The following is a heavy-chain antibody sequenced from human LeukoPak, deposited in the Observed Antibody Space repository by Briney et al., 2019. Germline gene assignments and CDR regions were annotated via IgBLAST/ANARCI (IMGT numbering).Heavy chain of an antibody. D-gene: IGHD5-12*01. J-gene: IGHJ5*02. CDR2: INAGNGNT. CDR3: ARGPTRPWFDP. V-gene: IGHV1-3*01. CDR1: GYTFTSYA. Sequence: ASVKVSCKASGYTFTSYAMHWVRQAPGQRLEGMGWINAGNGNTKYSQKFQGRVTITRDTSASTAYMELSSLRSEDTAVYHCARGPTRPWFDPWGQGTLVTVSS.